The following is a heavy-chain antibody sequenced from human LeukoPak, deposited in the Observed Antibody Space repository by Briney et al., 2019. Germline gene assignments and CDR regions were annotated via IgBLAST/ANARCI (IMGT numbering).Heavy chain of an antibody. CDR3: ARNFRGLWSGYYDLREYYYGLDV. V-gene: IGHV4-30-2*01. CDR1: GGSISSGGYS. J-gene: IGHJ6*02. CDR2: IYHSGIT. Sequence: SQTLSLTCAVSGGSISSGGYSWSWLRQPPGKGLEWIVYIYHSGITYYNPSLKSRVTISVYRSKNQFSLKLSSVTAADTAVYYCARNFRGLWSGYYDLREYYYGLDVWGQGTTVTVSS. D-gene: IGHD3-3*01.